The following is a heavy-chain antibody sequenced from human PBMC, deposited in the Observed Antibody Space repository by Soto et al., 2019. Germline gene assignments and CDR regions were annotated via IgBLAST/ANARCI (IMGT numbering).Heavy chain of an antibody. Sequence: PGGSLRLSCTASGFTFGDYAMSWFRQAPGKGLEWVSAISGSGGSTYYADSVKGRFTISRDNSKNTLYLQMNSLRAEDTAVYYCAKVLDIVVVPAAMLPDYWAQGSLVTVSS. CDR3: AKVLDIVVVPAAMLPDY. CDR2: ISGSGGST. CDR1: GFTFGDYA. J-gene: IGHJ4*02. V-gene: IGHV3-23*01. D-gene: IGHD2-2*01.